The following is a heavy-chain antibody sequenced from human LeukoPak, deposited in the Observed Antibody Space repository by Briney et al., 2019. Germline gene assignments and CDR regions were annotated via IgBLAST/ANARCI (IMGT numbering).Heavy chain of an antibody. V-gene: IGHV1-69*05. J-gene: IGHJ4*02. Sequence: SVKVSCKASGGTFSSYAISWVRQAPGQGLEWMGGIIPIFGTANYAQKFQGRVTMTRNTSISTAYMELSSLRSEDTAVYYCARGGAAAGTGGFDYWGQGTLVTVSS. D-gene: IGHD6-13*01. CDR2: IIPIFGTA. CDR3: ARGGAAAGTGGFDY. CDR1: GGTFSSYA.